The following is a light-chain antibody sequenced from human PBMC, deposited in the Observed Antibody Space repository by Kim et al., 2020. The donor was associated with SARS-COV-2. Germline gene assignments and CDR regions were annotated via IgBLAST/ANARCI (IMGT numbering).Light chain of an antibody. CDR2: EVT. CDR3: SSYAGGRYV. Sequence: PGQSVTISCTGTSRDIGAYNYVSWYQQHPGTAPKLMICEVTNRPSGVPDRFSGSKSGNTASLTISGLQAEDEADYYCSSYAGGRYVFGTGTKVTVL. V-gene: IGLV2-8*01. CDR1: SRDIGAYNY. J-gene: IGLJ1*01.